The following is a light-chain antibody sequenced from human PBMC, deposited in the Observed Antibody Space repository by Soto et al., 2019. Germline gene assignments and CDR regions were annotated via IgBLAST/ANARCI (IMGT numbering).Light chain of an antibody. Sequence: QSVLTQPPSVSAAPRQRVTLSCSGSSSNIGNNAVNWYQHLPVKAPKLLIHYDDRVPSGVSDRFSGSKSGTSASLAISELQSEDEADYYCAAWDDRLNGPVFGGGTKLTVL. CDR2: YDD. V-gene: IGLV1-36*01. J-gene: IGLJ3*02. CDR1: SSNIGNNA. CDR3: AAWDDRLNGPV.